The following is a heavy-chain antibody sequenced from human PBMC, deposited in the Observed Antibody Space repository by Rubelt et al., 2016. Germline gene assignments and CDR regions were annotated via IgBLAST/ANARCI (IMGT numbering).Heavy chain of an antibody. CDR1: GYTFTSYG. CDR2: ISAYNGNT. Sequence: QVQLVQSGAEVKKPGASVKVSCKASGYTFTSYGISWVRQAPGQGLEWMGWISAYNGNTNYAQKLQGRVTMTTGTSTSTAYMELRSLRSDDTAVYYCASMYSSSWYRGWFDPWGQGTLVTVSS. D-gene: IGHD6-13*01. V-gene: IGHV1-18*01. J-gene: IGHJ5*02. CDR3: ASMYSSSWYRGWFDP.